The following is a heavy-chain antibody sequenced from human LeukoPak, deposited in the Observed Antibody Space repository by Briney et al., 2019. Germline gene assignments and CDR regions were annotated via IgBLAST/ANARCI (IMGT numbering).Heavy chain of an antibody. D-gene: IGHD6-19*01. Sequence: GRSLRLSCAASGFTFSSYVMHWVRQAPGKGLEWVAGISYDGKNKYYADFVKGRFTFSRDNSKNTLYLQMNSLKEEDTALYFCSRGLLARGLAGAGGLGPWGQGTLITVSS. CDR3: SRGLLARGLAGAGGLGP. J-gene: IGHJ5*01. CDR1: GFTFSSYV. CDR2: ISYDGKNK. V-gene: IGHV3-30*04.